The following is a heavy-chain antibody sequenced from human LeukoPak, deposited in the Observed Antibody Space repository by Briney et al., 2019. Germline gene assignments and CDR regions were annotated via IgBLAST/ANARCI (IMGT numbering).Heavy chain of an antibody. CDR3: ARGRLQLPTPYDY. Sequence: SVKVSCKASGGTFISYAISWVRQAPGQGLEWMGGIIPIFGTANYAQKFQGRVTITADEPTSTAYMELSSLRSEDTAVYYCARGRLQLPTPYDYWGQGTPVTVSS. V-gene: IGHV1-69*13. CDR2: IIPIFGTA. D-gene: IGHD5-24*01. J-gene: IGHJ4*02. CDR1: GGTFISYA.